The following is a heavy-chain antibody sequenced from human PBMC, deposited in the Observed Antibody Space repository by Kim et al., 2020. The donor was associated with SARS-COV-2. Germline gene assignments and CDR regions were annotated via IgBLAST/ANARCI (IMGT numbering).Heavy chain of an antibody. J-gene: IGHJ4*02. CDR3: AKNGYDFWSGYYGASQVYYFDY. CDR1: GFTFSSYG. Sequence: GGSLRLSCAASGFTFSSYGMHWVRQAPGKGLEWVAVISYDGSNKYYADSVKGRFTISRDNSKNTLYLQMNSLRAEDTAVYYCAKNGYDFWSGYYGASQVYYFDYWGQGTLVTVSS. V-gene: IGHV3-30*18. D-gene: IGHD3-3*01. CDR2: ISYDGSNK.